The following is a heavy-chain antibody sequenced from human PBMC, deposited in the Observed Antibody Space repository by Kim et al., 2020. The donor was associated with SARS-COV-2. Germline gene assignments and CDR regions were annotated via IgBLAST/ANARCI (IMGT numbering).Heavy chain of an antibody. D-gene: IGHD3-10*01. CDR3: ARHSTVVRGVSMYYFDL. CDR1: GGSISGSPYY. Sequence: SETLSLTCTISGGSISGSPYYWAWIRQPPGKGLEWIGSVYYSGSAYHNPALKGRVSMSVDPSKNQFSVKMNSVTATDTARYYCARHSTVVRGVSMYYFDLWGQGSLVTVSS. CDR2: VYYSGSA. V-gene: IGHV4-39*01. J-gene: IGHJ4*02.